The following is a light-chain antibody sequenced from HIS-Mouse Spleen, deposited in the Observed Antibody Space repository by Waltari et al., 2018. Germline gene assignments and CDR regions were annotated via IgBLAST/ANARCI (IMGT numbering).Light chain of an antibody. V-gene: IGLV1-47*01. CDR1: RSNIGSNY. CDR3: AAWDDSLSGPV. CDR2: RNN. Sequence: QSVLTQPPSASGTPGQRVTISSSGSRSNIGSNYLYWYQQLPGTAPKLLIYRNNQRPSGVPDRFSGSKSGTSASLAISGLRSEDEADYYCAAWDDSLSGPVFGGGTKLTVL. J-gene: IGLJ3*02.